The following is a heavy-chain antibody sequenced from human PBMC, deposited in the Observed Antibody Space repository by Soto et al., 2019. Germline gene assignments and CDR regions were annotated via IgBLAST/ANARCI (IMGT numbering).Heavy chain of an antibody. CDR1: EFSLSTYS. CDR2: ISTRSDV. Sequence: LRLSCTASEFSLSTYSMHWVRQAPGKGLEWVSSISTRSDVYYADSVKGRFTIARDNAKNSLSLQMNSLSAEDTGVYYCAREKTAWPLAYGLEVWGQGTTVTVSS. J-gene: IGHJ6*02. V-gene: IGHV3-21*03. CDR3: AREKTAWPLAYGLEV. D-gene: IGHD2-21*02.